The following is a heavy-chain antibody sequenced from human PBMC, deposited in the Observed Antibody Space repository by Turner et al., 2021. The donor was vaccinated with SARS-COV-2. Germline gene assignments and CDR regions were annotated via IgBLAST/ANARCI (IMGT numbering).Heavy chain of an antibody. CDR1: GGSFSGYY. V-gene: IGHV4-34*02. D-gene: IGHD2-15*01. CDR2: IHPSGTT. Sequence: QVQLQQWGAGLLKPSETLSLTCADYGGSFSGYYWTWIRQPPEKGLEWIGEIHPSGTTYHNPSLKGRVTMSVDTSKNQFYLKVSSVTAADTAVYYCAKGDDSRKSGLLWGQGTLVTVSS. J-gene: IGHJ4*02. CDR3: AKGDDSRKSGLL.